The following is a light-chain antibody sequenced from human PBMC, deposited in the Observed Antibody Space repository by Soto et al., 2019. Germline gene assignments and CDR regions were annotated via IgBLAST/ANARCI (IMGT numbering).Light chain of an antibody. CDR1: SXXVGSYNL. CDR2: EGS. V-gene: IGLV2-23*03. Sequence: QSALTQPASVSGSPGQSITISCTGTSXXVGSYNLVSWYQQHPGKAPKLMIYEGSKRPSGVSNRFSGSKSGNTASLTISGLQAEDEADYYCCSYAGSSTFVFGGGTKLTVL. CDR3: CSYAGSSTFV. J-gene: IGLJ2*01.